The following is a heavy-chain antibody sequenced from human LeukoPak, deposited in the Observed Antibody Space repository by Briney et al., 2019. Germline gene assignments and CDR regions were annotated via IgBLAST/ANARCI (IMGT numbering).Heavy chain of an antibody. CDR1: GFTFSSYD. Sequence: GSLRFSSAASGFTFSSYDMSWVRSAPGRGLVWVSTITGSGDSTYYPDSVKGRFTISRDNSKNTLYRRMNSLRAEDTAVYYCAKSTPDYWGQGTLVTVSS. V-gene: IGHV3-23*01. J-gene: IGHJ4*02. CDR3: AKSTPDY. CDR2: ITGSGDST.